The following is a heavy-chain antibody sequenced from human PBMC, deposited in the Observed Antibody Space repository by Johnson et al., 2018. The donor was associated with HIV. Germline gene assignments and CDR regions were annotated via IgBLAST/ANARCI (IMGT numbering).Heavy chain of an antibody. V-gene: IGHV3-11*01. CDR2: ISSSGSTI. CDR1: GFTFSDYY. J-gene: IGHJ3*02. Sequence: QVQLVESGGGLVQPGGSLRLSCAASGFTFSDYYMSWIRQAPGKGLAWVSYISSSGSTIYYADSVKGRFTIPRDKAKNSLYLQMNSLGAEDTALYYCARLTEYYYDTSGREAMQKNDAFDIWGQGTMVTVSS. CDR3: ARLTEYYYDTSGREAMQKNDAFDI. D-gene: IGHD3-22*01.